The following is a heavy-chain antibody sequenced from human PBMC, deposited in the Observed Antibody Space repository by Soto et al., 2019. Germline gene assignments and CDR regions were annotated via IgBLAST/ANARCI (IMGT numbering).Heavy chain of an antibody. V-gene: IGHV1-18*01. CDR1: GYTFTSYG. Sequence: ASVKVSCKASGYTFTSYGISWVRQAPGQGLEWMGWISAYNGNTNYAQKLQGRVTMTTDTSTSTAYMELRSLRSDDTAVYYCARELWFGEYRDYYYYGMNVWGQGTTVTVSS. J-gene: IGHJ6*02. CDR2: ISAYNGNT. D-gene: IGHD3-10*01. CDR3: ARELWFGEYRDYYYYGMNV.